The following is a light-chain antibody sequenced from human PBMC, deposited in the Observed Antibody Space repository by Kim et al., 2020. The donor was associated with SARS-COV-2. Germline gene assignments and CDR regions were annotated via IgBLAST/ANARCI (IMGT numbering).Light chain of an antibody. CDR3: SSYTSSSTLV. CDR2: DVS. CDR1: SRDVGGYND. Sequence: GQSITISCTGTSRDVGGYNDVSWYQPHPGKAPKLMIYDVSNRPSGVSNRFSGSKSGNTASLTISGLQAEDEADYYCSSYTSSSTLVFGGGTQLTVL. J-gene: IGLJ2*01. V-gene: IGLV2-14*03.